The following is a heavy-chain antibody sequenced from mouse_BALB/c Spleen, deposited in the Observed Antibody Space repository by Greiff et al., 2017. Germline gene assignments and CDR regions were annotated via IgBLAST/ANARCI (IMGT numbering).Heavy chain of an antibody. CDR1: GFNIKDTY. D-gene: IGHD1-1*01. V-gene: IGHV14-3*02. CDR3: ARSTLLLRY. J-gene: IGHJ4*01. CDR2: IDPANGNT. Sequence: EVKLMESGAELVKPGASVKLSCTASGFNIKDTYMHWVKQRPEQGLEWIGRIDPANGNTKYDPKFQGKATITADTSSNTAYLQLSSLTSEDTAVYYCARSTLLLRYRGQGTSVTVSS.